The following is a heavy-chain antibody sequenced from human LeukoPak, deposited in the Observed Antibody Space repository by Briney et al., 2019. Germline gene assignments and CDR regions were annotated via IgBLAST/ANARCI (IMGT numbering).Heavy chain of an antibody. V-gene: IGHV4-59*12. CDR3: ARVDGWEPARRAFDI. Sequence: PSETLSLTCTVSGDSISNYYWSWIRQPPGKGLEWIGYIYHSGSTYYNPSLKSRVTISVDRSKNQFSLKLSSVTAADTAVYYCARVDGWEPARRAFDIWGQGTMVTVSS. CDR1: GDSISNYY. D-gene: IGHD1-26*01. J-gene: IGHJ3*02. CDR2: IYHSGST.